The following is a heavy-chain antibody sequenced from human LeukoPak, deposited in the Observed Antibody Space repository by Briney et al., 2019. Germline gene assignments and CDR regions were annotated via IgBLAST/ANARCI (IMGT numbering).Heavy chain of an antibody. CDR2: IKQDGSEK. V-gene: IGHV3-7*01. D-gene: IGHD3-3*01. Sequence: GGSLRLSCAASGFTLTDYFMNCIRQAPGNGLEWVANIKQDGSEKYYVDSVKGRFTISRDNAKNSLYLQMNSLRAEDTAVYYCARVRTRFLEWKGYFDYWGQGTLVTVSS. CDR1: GFTLTDYF. CDR3: ARVRTRFLEWKGYFDY. J-gene: IGHJ4*02.